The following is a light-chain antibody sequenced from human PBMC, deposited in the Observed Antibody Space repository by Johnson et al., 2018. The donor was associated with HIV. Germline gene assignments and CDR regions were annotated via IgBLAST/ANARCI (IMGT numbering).Light chain of an antibody. Sequence: QSVLTQPPSVSAAPGQKVTISCSGSSSNIGNNYVSWYQQVPGAAPKLLIYDNNKRPSGIPDRFSGSKSGTSATLGITGLPTGDEADYYCGTWDSSLSAMGLGTGTKVTVL. V-gene: IGLV1-51*01. CDR1: SSNIGNNY. CDR2: DNN. CDR3: GTWDSSLSAMG. J-gene: IGLJ1*01.